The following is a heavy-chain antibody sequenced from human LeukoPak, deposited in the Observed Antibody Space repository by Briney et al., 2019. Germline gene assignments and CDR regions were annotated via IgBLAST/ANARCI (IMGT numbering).Heavy chain of an antibody. CDR1: RGSISRYY. CDR2: IYYSGST. V-gene: IGHV4-59*01. CDR3: ARYIVSYPHDAFDI. Sequence: PPETLSLTCLFSRGSISRYYRSWIRQPPGKGLEWIGYIYYSGSTSYNPSLKSRVTISVDTSKKQFSLKLNSVTAADTAFYYCARYIVSYPHDAFDIWGQGTMVTVSS. J-gene: IGHJ3*02. D-gene: IGHD1-26*01.